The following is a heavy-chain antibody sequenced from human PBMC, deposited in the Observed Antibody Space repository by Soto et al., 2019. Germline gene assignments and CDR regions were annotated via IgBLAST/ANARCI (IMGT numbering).Heavy chain of an antibody. CDR1: GESFNAYY. V-gene: IGHV4-34*01. J-gene: IGHJ4*02. CDR2: INHSGSA. CDR3: ARVGGYNCTNGVCPDY. Sequence: SSETLSLTCAVYGESFNAYYWSWIRQPPGKGLEWIGEINHSGSANYNPSLKSRVTLSVDTSKNQFSLKLSSVTAADTAVYYCARVGGYNCTNGVCPDYWGQGTLVTVSS. D-gene: IGHD2-8*01.